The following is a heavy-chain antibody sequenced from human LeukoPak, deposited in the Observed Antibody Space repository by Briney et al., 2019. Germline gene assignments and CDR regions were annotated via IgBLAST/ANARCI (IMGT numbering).Heavy chain of an antibody. CDR2: IDPSDSYT. Sequence: GESLRISCKASGYSFTSYWITWVRQMPGKGLEWMGRIDPSDSYTNYSPSFQGHVSISVDKSINTAYVQWSSLKASDTAMYYCARHYGSGNYGTWLDPWGQGTLVTVSS. J-gene: IGHJ5*02. CDR1: GYSFTSYW. CDR3: ARHYGSGNYGTWLDP. D-gene: IGHD3-10*01. V-gene: IGHV5-10-1*01.